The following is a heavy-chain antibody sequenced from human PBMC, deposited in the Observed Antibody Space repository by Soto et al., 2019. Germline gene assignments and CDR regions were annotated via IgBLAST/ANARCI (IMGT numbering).Heavy chain of an antibody. V-gene: IGHV3-30-3*01. CDR3: ARDRYQQLSAIDY. CDR2: ISYDGSNK. CDR1: GFTFSSYA. D-gene: IGHD6-13*01. Sequence: GGSLRLSCAASGFTFSSYAMHWVRQAPGKGLEWVAVISYDGSNKYYADSVKGRFTISRDNSKNTLYLQMNSLRAEDTAVYYCARDRYQQLSAIDYWGQGTLVTV. J-gene: IGHJ4*02.